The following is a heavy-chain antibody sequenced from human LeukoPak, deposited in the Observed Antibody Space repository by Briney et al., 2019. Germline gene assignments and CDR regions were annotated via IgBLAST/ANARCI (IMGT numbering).Heavy chain of an antibody. J-gene: IGHJ3*02. Sequence: GASVKVSCKASGYTFTAYYMYWVRQGPRHGLEWMGWLNPNSGGTKYAQKFQGRVTVTRDSSISTAYMELSSLTSDDTAVYYCARDRGAPDAFDIWGQGTLVTVSS. V-gene: IGHV1-2*02. CDR1: GYTFTAYY. CDR3: ARDRGAPDAFDI. CDR2: LNPNSGGT. D-gene: IGHD4-17*01.